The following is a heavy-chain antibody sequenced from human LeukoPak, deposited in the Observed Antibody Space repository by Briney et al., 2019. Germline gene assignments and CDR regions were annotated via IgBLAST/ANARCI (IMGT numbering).Heavy chain of an antibody. CDR3: AKRGEMATKSLDY. D-gene: IGHD5-24*01. V-gene: IGHV3-30*18. Sequence: GGFLRLSCAASGFTFSSYGMHWVRQAPGKGLEWVAVISYDGSNKYYADSVKGRFTISRDNSKNTLYLQMNSLRAEDTAVYYCAKRGEMATKSLDYWGQGTLVTVSS. J-gene: IGHJ4*02. CDR2: ISYDGSNK. CDR1: GFTFSSYG.